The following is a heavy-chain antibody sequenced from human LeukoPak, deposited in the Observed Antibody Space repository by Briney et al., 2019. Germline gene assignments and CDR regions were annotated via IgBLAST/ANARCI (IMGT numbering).Heavy chain of an antibody. D-gene: IGHD3-3*01. J-gene: IGHJ6*03. CDR3: ARGHYYDFWSGYPHPYYMDV. CDR1: GYSFTTYW. CDR2: IYPGDSDT. V-gene: IGHV5-51*01. Sequence: GESLKISCRGSGYSFTTYWIGWVRQMPGKGLEWMGIIYPGDSDTRYSPSFQGQVTISADKSISTAYLQRSSLKASDTAMHYCARGHYYDFWSGYPHPYYMDVWGKGTTVTVSS.